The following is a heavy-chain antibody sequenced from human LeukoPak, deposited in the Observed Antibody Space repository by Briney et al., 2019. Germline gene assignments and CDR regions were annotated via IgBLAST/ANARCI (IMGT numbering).Heavy chain of an antibody. V-gene: IGHV4-34*01. CDR2: INHSGAT. Sequence: SETLSLTCGVNGGSFNDYYWTWIRQPPGKGLEWIGEINHSGATNSNPSLKSRVTISLDTSQTQFSLRLSSVTAADTAVYYCARGVRGNYYDSSGYLGHYYMDVWGKGTTVTVSS. CDR1: GGSFNDYY. CDR3: ARGVRGNYYDSSGYLGHYYMDV. J-gene: IGHJ6*03. D-gene: IGHD3-22*01.